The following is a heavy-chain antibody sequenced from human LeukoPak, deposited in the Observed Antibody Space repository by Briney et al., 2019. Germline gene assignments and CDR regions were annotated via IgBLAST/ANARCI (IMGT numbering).Heavy chain of an antibody. Sequence: GGSLILSCAASGFTFSDYYMSWIRQAPGKGLEWVSYISSSGSTIYYADSVKGRFTISRDNAKNSLYLQMNSLRAEDTAVYYCASSAPKRWLQYSGAFDIWGQGTMVTVSS. CDR3: ASSAPKRWLQYSGAFDI. J-gene: IGHJ3*02. CDR2: ISSSGSTI. V-gene: IGHV3-11*01. CDR1: GFTFSDYY. D-gene: IGHD5-24*01.